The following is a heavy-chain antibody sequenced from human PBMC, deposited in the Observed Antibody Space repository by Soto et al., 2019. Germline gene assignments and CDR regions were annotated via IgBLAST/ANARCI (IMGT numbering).Heavy chain of an antibody. CDR2: IYSSGST. CDR3: AATPRY. Sequence: SETLSLTCTVSGGSITSYYWNWIRQPPGKGLEWIGYIYSSGSTNYNPSLRGRVSMSLDTSKNQVSLNVTSVTAADTAVYYCAATPRYWGQGRLVTV. J-gene: IGHJ4*02. V-gene: IGHV4-59*01. CDR1: GGSITSYY. D-gene: IGHD2-15*01.